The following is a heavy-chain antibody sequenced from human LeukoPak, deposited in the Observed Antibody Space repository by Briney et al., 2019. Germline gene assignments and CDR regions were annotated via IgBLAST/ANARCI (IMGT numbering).Heavy chain of an antibody. CDR2: INAGNGRT. J-gene: IGHJ4*02. CDR3: ARGRWVATNQGYYLDD. CDR1: ASSFTPYA. V-gene: IGHV1-3*03. D-gene: IGHD5-12*01. Sequence: ASVKVSCKTSASSFTPYAIHWVRQAPGQRLEWMGWINAGNGRTKYSQQFQGRLAITRDTSANTVYMDLSSLTSEDMAVYYCARGRWVATNQGYYLDDWGQGTLVTVSS.